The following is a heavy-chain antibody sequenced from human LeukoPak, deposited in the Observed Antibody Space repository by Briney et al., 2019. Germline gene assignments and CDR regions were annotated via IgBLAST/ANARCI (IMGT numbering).Heavy chain of an antibody. CDR2: IYSDGFT. V-gene: IGHV3-53*01. Sequence: GGSLRLSCAASNFTVTNSYMTWVRQAPGKGLEWVSIIYSDGFTYYAGSVKGRFTISRDNSKNTLYLQMNSLRVDDTAVYYCARDARFFDWHHAFDLWGQGTMVTVSS. CDR3: ARDARFFDWHHAFDL. CDR1: NFTVTNSY. J-gene: IGHJ3*01. D-gene: IGHD3-9*01.